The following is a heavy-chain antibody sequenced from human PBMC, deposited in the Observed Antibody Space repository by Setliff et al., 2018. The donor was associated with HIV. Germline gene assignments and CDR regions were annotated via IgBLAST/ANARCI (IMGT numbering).Heavy chain of an antibody. Sequence: PSETLSLTCTVSGGSITSGTYYWNWIRQHPGKGLEWIGYIYYSGSTYYNPSLKSRITISVDTSKNQFSLTLNSVTAADTAVYYCARDEGVVAATETYYYNGLDVWGQGTKVTVS. CDR3: ARDEGVVAATETYYYNGLDV. CDR2: IYYSGST. CDR1: GGSITSGTYY. D-gene: IGHD2-15*01. J-gene: IGHJ6*02. V-gene: IGHV4-31*03.